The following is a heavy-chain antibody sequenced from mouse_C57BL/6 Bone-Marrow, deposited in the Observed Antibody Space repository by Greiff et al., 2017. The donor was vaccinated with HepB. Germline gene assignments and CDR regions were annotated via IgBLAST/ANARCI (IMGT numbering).Heavy chain of an antibody. J-gene: IGHJ4*01. CDR3: ARRDYDYPYAMDY. D-gene: IGHD2-4*01. V-gene: IGHV2-9-1*01. CDR2: IWTGGGT. Sequence: QVQLKESGPGLVAPSQSLSITCTVSGFSLTSYAISWVRQPPGKGLEWLGVIWTGGGTNYNSAHKSRLSISKDNSNSQVFLKMNSLQTDDTARYYCARRDYDYPYAMDYWGQGTSVTVSS. CDR1: GFSLTSYA.